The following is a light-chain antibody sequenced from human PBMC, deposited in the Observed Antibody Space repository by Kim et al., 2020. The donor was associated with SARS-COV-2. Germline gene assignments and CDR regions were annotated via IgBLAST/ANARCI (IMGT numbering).Light chain of an antibody. V-gene: IGLV1-51*01. CDR1: SSNIGKNF. J-gene: IGLJ2*01. CDR2: DND. CDR3: GTWDNSLSAGV. Sequence: GQTVTVSCSGSSSNIGKNFVSWYQKFPGTAPKLLIYDNDQRPSGIPDRFSGSKSGTSATLGITGLQTGDEADYYCGTWDNSLSAGVFGGGTQLTVL.